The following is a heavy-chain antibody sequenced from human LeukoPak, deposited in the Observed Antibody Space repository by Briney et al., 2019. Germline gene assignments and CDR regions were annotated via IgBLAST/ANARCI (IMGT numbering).Heavy chain of an antibody. CDR3: AKDGRGQWLAWYFDL. V-gene: IGHV3-30*18. CDR1: GFTFSSYG. CDR2: ISYDGSNK. J-gene: IGHJ2*01. D-gene: IGHD6-19*01. Sequence: GGSLRLSCAASGFTFSSYGMHWVRQAPGKGLEWVAVISYDGSNKYYADSVKGRFTISRDNSKSTLYLQMNSLRAEDTAVYYCAKDGRGQWLAWYFDLWGRGTLVTVSS.